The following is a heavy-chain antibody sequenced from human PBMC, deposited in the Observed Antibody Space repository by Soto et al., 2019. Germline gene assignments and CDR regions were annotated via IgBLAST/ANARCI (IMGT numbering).Heavy chain of an antibody. J-gene: IGHJ5*02. V-gene: IGHV1-18*01. CDR2: ISAYNGNT. CDR1: GYTFTSYG. Sequence: ASVKVSCKASGYTFTSYGISWVRQAPGQGLEWMGWISAYNGNTNYAQKLQGRVTMTTDTSTSTAYMELRSLRSDDTAVYYCARANSNYCSGGSCYSGVWFDPWGQGTLVTVS. CDR3: ARANSNYCSGGSCYSGVWFDP. D-gene: IGHD2-15*01.